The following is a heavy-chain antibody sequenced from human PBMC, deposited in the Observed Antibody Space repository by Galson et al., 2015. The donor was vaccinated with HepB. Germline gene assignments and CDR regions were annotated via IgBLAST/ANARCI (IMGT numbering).Heavy chain of an antibody. J-gene: IGHJ3*02. V-gene: IGHV5-51*03. CDR3: VRSQAYCSPTNCYTYNILSGSWGDSFDI. CDR2: IYPGDSDT. Sequence: QSGAEVKNPGESLTISCKGSGYSFTNYWIGWVRQMPGRGLEWMGIIYPGDSDTKYSPSFQGQVTISADKSINTAYLHWTSLKASDTAMYYCVRSQAYCSPTNCYTYNILSGSWGDSFDIWGQGTMVTVSS. CDR1: GYSFTNYW. D-gene: IGHD2-2*02.